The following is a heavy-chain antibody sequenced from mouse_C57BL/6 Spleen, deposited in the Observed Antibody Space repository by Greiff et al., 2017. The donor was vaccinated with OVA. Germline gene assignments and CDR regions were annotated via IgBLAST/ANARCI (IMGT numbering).Heavy chain of an antibody. CDR2: IDPSDSYT. CDR3: ARLDSSGYGDY. V-gene: IGHV1-69*01. CDR1: GYTFTSYW. J-gene: IGHJ2*01. Sequence: VQLQQPGAELVMPGASVKLSCKASGYTFTSYWMHWVKQRPGQGLEWIGEIDPSDSYTNYNQKFKGKSTLTVDKSSSTAYMQLSSLTSEDSAVYYCARLDSSGYGDYWGQGTTLTVSS. D-gene: IGHD3-2*02.